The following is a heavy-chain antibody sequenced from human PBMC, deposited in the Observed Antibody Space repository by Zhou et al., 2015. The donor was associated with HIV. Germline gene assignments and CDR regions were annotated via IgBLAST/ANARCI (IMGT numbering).Heavy chain of an antibody. CDR2: IIPLFGSA. CDR3: ARGLDASNLCFQW. CDR1: GGAFNSSV. V-gene: IGHV1-69*01. J-gene: IGHJ4*02. D-gene: IGHD3-10*02. Sequence: QVQLVQSGAEVKKPGSSVKVSCKTSGGAFNSSVVNWVRQAPGQGLEWMGGIIPLFGSATYARKFQGRVTITADESTSTIFMEMISLISEDTALYFCARGLDASNLCFQWWGRGTLVTVSS.